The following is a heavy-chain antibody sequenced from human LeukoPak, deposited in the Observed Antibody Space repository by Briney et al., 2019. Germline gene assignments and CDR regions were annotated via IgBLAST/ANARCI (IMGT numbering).Heavy chain of an antibody. V-gene: IGHV3-7*01. CDR1: GFTLSSYW. CDR2: IKEDGSEK. CDR3: ARDWLAGVPFDAFDL. Sequence: GSLRLSCAASGFTLSSYWMSWVRQAPGKGLEWVANIKEDGSEKYYVDSVKGRFTISRHNAKNSLYLHMNSLTAEDTAMYYCARDWLAGVPFDAFDLWGQGTMVTVSS. J-gene: IGHJ3*01. D-gene: IGHD3-10*01.